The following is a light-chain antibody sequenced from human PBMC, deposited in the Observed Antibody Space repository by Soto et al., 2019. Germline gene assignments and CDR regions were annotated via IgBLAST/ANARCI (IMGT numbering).Light chain of an antibody. Sequence: EIVLTQSPATLSLSPGERATLSCRASQSVSYFLAWYQQKPGQAPRLLIYDASDRAAGIPARFSGSGSGTDFTLTISSLEPEDFAIYYCHHHGNWPQLTFGGGTKVEIK. CDR2: DAS. CDR1: QSVSYF. CDR3: HHHGNWPQLT. J-gene: IGKJ4*01. V-gene: IGKV3-11*01.